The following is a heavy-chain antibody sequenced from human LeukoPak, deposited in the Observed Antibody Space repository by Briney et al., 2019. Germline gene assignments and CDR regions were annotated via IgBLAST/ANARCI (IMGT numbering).Heavy chain of an antibody. Sequence: ASVTVSCKASGYTFTGYYMHWVRQAPGQGLEWVGWINPNSGGTNYAQKFQGRVTMTRDTSISTAYMELSRLRSDDTAVYYCARERDGYNLSDEPDAFDIWGQGTMVTVSS. D-gene: IGHD5-24*01. J-gene: IGHJ3*02. V-gene: IGHV1-2*02. CDR3: ARERDGYNLSDEPDAFDI. CDR1: GYTFTGYY. CDR2: INPNSGGT.